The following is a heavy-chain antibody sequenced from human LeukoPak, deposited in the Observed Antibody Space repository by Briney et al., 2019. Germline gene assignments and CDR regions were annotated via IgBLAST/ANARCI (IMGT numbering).Heavy chain of an antibody. Sequence: GGSLRLSCEASGFTFHDSYMTWIRQAPGKGLEWVSFISNSGDSIYYADSVKGRFITSRDNAKSSLYLQMNSLRAEDTALYYCGRGHWGLDYWGQGTLVIVSS. D-gene: IGHD7-27*01. CDR3: GRGHWGLDY. V-gene: IGHV3-11*04. J-gene: IGHJ4*02. CDR1: GFTFHDSY. CDR2: ISNSGDSI.